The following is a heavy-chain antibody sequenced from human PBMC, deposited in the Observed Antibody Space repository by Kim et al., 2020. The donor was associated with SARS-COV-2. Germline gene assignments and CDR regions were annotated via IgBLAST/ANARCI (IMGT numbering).Heavy chain of an antibody. D-gene: IGHD3-9*01. V-gene: IGHV3-33*05. J-gene: IGHJ6*04. Sequence: GGSLRLSCAASGFTFSSYGMHWVRQAPGKGLEWVAVISYDGSNKYYADSVKGRFTISRDNSKNTLYLQMNSLRAEDTAVYYCARDSPLNRGQLGYFDWLHHYYGMDVWPRGTTLPV. CDR1: GFTFSSYG. CDR2: ISYDGSNK. CDR3: ARDSPLNRGQLGYFDWLHHYYGMDV.